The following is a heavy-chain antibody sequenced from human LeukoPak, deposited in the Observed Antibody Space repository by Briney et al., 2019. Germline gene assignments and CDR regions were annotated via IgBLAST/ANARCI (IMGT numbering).Heavy chain of an antibody. CDR1: GFTFSSYT. CDR3: ARDIEATITSWAFDI. V-gene: IGHV3-30*04. D-gene: IGHD5-12*01. J-gene: IGHJ3*02. Sequence: PGGSLRLSCAASGFTFSSYTLHWVRQAPGKGLEWVAVISYDGSNKYYADSVKGRFTISRDNSKNTLYLQMNSLRAEDTAVYYCARDIEATITSWAFDIWGQGTMVTVSS. CDR2: ISYDGSNK.